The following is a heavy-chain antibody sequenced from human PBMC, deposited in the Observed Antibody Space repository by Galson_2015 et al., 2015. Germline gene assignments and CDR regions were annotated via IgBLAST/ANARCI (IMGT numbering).Heavy chain of an antibody. V-gene: IGHV3-74*01. CDR2: INSDGSST. D-gene: IGHD2-15*01. J-gene: IGHJ5*02. CDR1: GFTFSSYW. CDR3: ARDGARGVVGFDP. Sequence: SLRLSCAASGFTFSSYWMHWVRQAPGKGLVWVSRINSDGSSTSYADSVKGRFTISRDNAKNTLYLQMNSLRAEDTAVYYCARDGARGVVGFDPWGQGTLVTVSS.